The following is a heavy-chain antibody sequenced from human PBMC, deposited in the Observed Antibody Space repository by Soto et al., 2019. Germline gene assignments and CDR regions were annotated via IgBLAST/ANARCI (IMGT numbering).Heavy chain of an antibody. D-gene: IGHD3-10*01. J-gene: IGHJ6*02. CDR2: INPNSGGT. V-gene: IGHV1-2*04. Sequence: ASVKVSCKASGYTFTGYYMHWVRQAPGQGLEWMGWINPNSGGTNYAQKFQGWVTMTRDTSISTAYMELSRLRSDDTAGYYCARERSGNDYYGSGTQRFYYGMDVWGQGTTVTVSS. CDR3: ARERSGNDYYGSGTQRFYYGMDV. CDR1: GYTFTGYY.